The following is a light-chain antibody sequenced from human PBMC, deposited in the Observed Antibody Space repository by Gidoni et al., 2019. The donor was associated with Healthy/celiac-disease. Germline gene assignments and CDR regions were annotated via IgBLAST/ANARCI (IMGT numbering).Light chain of an antibody. CDR2: QDS. Sequence: SYELTQPPSVSVSPGQTASITCSGDKLGNKYACWYPQKPGQSPVLVIYQDSKRPSGIPERFSGSNSGNTATLTISGTQAMDEADYYCQAWDSSTARYVFGTGTKVTVL. J-gene: IGLJ1*01. CDR1: KLGNKY. CDR3: QAWDSSTARYV. V-gene: IGLV3-1*01.